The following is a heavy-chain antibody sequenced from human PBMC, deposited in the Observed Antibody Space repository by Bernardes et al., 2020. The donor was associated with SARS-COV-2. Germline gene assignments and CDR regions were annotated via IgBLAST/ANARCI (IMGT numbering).Heavy chain of an antibody. CDR1: GFPFSSYA. CDR2: IWYETSDK. Sequence: GGSLRLSCEASGFPFSSYAMQWVRQAPGKGLEWVAVIWYETSDKYYADSVKGRFTVSRDNSKNTLYLQMNGLRAEDTAVYYCARKRGVGGLDVWGHGTSVIVSS. J-gene: IGHJ6*02. D-gene: IGHD3-10*01. V-gene: IGHV3-33*01. CDR3: ARKRGVGGLDV.